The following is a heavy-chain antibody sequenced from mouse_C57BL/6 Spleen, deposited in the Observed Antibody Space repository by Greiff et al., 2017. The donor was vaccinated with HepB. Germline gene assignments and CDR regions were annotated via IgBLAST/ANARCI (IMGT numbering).Heavy chain of an antibody. CDR3: ARTDYHYFDY. V-gene: IGHV5-17*01. Sequence: EVNVVESGGGLVKPGGSLKLSCAASGFTFSDYGMHWVRQAPEKGLEWVAYISSGSSTIYYADTVKGRFTISRDNAKNTLFLQMTSLRSEDTAMYYCARTDYHYFDYWGQGTTLTVSS. CDR1: GFTFSDYG. J-gene: IGHJ2*01. CDR2: ISSGSSTI. D-gene: IGHD2-4*01.